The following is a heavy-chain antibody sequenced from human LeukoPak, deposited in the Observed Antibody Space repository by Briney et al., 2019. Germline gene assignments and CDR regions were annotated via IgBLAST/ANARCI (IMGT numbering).Heavy chain of an antibody. V-gene: IGHV3-30*18. Sequence: GGSLSLSCAASGFTFSSYGMHWVRQAPGKGLEWVAVISFDGSNKYYADSVKGRFTISRDNSKNTLYLQMNSLRAEDTAMYYCVKSGSSGWYVLDYWGQGTLVTVSS. J-gene: IGHJ4*02. CDR2: ISFDGSNK. CDR3: VKSGSSGWYVLDY. CDR1: GFTFSSYG. D-gene: IGHD6-19*01.